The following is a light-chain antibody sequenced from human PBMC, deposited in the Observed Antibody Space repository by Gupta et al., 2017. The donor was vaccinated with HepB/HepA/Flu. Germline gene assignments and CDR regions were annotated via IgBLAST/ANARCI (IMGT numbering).Light chain of an antibody. V-gene: IGLV3-1*01. CDR3: QAWDSSTGGV. CDR1: KLGEKY. CDR2: QDS. Sequence: YELTHPPSVSVSPGQTASMTCSGDKLGEKYACWYQKKPGQSPVLVSYQDSKRPSGNPEAFSGSNSENTATLTIRGTQDMDDADYYRQAWDSSTGGVFGGGTKLTVL. J-gene: IGLJ2*01.